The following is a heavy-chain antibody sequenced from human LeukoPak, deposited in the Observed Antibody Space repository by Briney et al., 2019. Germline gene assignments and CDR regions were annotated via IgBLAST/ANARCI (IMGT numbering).Heavy chain of an antibody. J-gene: IGHJ3*02. CDR1: GGSISSSSYY. CDR3: ARDVFGDI. V-gene: IGHV4-39*07. D-gene: IGHD2-21*01. CDR2: IYYSGST. Sequence: PSETLSLTCTVSGGSISSSSYYWGWIRQPPGKGLEWIGYIYYSGSTDYNPSLKSRVTISVETSKNQFSLNLSSVTAADTAVYYCARDVFGDIWGQGTMVTVSS.